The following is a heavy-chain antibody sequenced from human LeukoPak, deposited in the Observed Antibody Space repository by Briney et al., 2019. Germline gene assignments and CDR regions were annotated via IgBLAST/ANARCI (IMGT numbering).Heavy chain of an antibody. D-gene: IGHD3-9*01. Sequence: SETLSLTCTVSGGSIGTDNYYWTWIRQHPGKGLEWIGYIYYTGITYYNPSLKSRVTISIDTSKSQFSLKLTSVTAADTAVYYCATGYSLGYWGQGTLVTVSS. J-gene: IGHJ4*02. CDR2: IYYTGIT. CDR1: GGSIGTDNYY. V-gene: IGHV4-31*03. CDR3: ATGYSLGY.